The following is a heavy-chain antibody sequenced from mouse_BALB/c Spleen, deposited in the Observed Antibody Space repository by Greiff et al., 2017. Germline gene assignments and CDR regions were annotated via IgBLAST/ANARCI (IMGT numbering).Heavy chain of an antibody. J-gene: IGHJ2*01. CDR3: ARWDYYDGYFDY. V-gene: IGHV1-7*01. CDR2: INPSTGYT. Sequence: VQLQQSGAELAKPGASVKMSCKASGYTFTSYWMHWVKQRPGQGLEWIGYINPSTGYTEYNQKFKDKATLTADKSSSTAYMQLSSLTSEDSAVYYCARWDYYDGYFDYWGQGTTLTVSS. CDR1: GYTFTSYW. D-gene: IGHD1-1*01.